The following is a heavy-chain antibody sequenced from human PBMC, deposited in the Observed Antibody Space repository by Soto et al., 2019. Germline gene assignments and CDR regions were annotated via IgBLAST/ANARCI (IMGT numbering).Heavy chain of an antibody. CDR2: INAGNGNT. V-gene: IGHV1-3*05. J-gene: IGHJ4*02. D-gene: IGHD6-19*01. CDR3: ARAVAVPADFDY. Sequence: QVQVVQSGAEEKKPGASVKVSCTASGYTFTGYAMHWVRQAPGQRLEWMGWINAGNGNTKYSQKFQGRVTITRDTSASTAYMELSSLRSEDTAVNYCARAVAVPADFDYWGQGTLVTVSS. CDR1: GYTFTGYA.